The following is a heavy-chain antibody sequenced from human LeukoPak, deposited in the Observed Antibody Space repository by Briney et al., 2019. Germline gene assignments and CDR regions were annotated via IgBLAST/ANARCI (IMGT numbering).Heavy chain of an antibody. Sequence: GGSLRLSCAASGFTFDDYGMTWVRQAPGKGLEWVANIKQDGSQKYHVDSVKGRFTISRDNAKNSLYLQMNSLRAEDTAVYYCARLSGSGPNTVYYFDYWGQGTLVTVSS. CDR1: GFTFDDYG. J-gene: IGHJ4*02. CDR3: ARLSGSGPNTVYYFDY. CDR2: IKQDGSQK. D-gene: IGHD3-10*01. V-gene: IGHV3-7*01.